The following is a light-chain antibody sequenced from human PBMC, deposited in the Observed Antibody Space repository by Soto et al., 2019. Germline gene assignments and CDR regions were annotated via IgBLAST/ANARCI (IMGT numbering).Light chain of an antibody. CDR2: DDS. Sequence: DIQMTQSPSTLSASVGDRVTITCRASQSISSWLAWYQQKPGKSPKLLIYDDSRLESGVPSRFSGSGSGTEFTLTISSLQPDDFATYYCQQYNSYWTFGQGTKVEIK. V-gene: IGKV1-5*01. CDR3: QQYNSYWT. J-gene: IGKJ1*01. CDR1: QSISSW.